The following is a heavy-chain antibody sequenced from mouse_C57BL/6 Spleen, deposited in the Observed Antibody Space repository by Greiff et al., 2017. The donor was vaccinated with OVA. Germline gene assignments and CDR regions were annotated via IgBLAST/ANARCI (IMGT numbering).Heavy chain of an antibody. CDR3: LIYYYGSSYLFAY. CDR1: GYTFTSYW. J-gene: IGHJ3*01. D-gene: IGHD1-1*01. V-gene: IGHV1-69*01. CDR2: IDPSDSYT. Sequence: VQLQQPGAELVMPGASVKLSCKASGYTFTSYWMHWVKQRPGQGLEWIGEIDPSDSYTNYNQKFKGKSTLTVDKSSSTAYMQLSSLTSEDSAVYYCLIYYYGSSYLFAYWGQGTLVTVSA.